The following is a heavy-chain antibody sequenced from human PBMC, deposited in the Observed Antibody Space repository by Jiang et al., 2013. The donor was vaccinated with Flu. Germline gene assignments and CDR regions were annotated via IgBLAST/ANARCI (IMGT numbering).Heavy chain of an antibody. D-gene: IGHD3-10*02. V-gene: IGHV4-61*02. CDR1: GVSIGTGIYH. CDR3: AAATSVTMWAFAL. CDR2: MSSSGST. Sequence: GLVKPSQTLSLTCTVSGVSIGTGIYHWTWIRQPAGRGLEWIGHMSSSGSTNYNPSLKSRVTISLDASMNRFSLQMVSVTAADTAVYFCAAATSVTMWAFALWGQGTDVTVSS. J-gene: IGHJ3*01.